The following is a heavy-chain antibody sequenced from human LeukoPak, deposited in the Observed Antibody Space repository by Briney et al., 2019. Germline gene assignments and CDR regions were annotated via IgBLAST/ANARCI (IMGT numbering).Heavy chain of an antibody. Sequence: GGSLRLSCAASGFTFGSYAMSWVRQAPGKGLEWVSAISGNGGRTYYADSVKGRFTISRENSRNKLYLQMNSLRVEDAALYYCANAHHWGQGTLVTVSS. CDR2: ISGNGGRT. J-gene: IGHJ5*02. CDR1: GFTFGSYA. CDR3: ANAHH. V-gene: IGHV3-23*01.